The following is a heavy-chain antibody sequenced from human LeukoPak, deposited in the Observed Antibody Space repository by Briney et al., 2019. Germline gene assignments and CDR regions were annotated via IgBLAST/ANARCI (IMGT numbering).Heavy chain of an antibody. CDR2: IYYSGST. D-gene: IGHD2-15*01. Sequence: PSETLSLTCTVSGGSISSYYWSWIRQPPGKGLEWIGYIYYSGSTNYNPSLKSRVTISVDTSKNQFSLKLSSVTAADTAVYYCARGERYCSGGGCPSGMDVWGQGTTVTVSS. J-gene: IGHJ6*02. CDR1: GGSISSYY. V-gene: IGHV4-59*01. CDR3: ARGERYCSGGGCPSGMDV.